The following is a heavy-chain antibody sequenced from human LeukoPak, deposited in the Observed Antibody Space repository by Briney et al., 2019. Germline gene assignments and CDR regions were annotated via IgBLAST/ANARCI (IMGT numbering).Heavy chain of an antibody. J-gene: IGHJ3*02. CDR3: ARARTRYSGSFGGAFDI. CDR2: IKQDGSEK. Sequence: HPGGSLRLSCAASGFTFSSYAMSWVRQAPGKGLEWVANIKQDGSEKYYVDSVRGRFTISRDNAKNSLYLQMNSLRAEDTAVYYCARARTRYSGSFGGAFDIWGQGTMVTVSS. V-gene: IGHV3-7*01. D-gene: IGHD1-26*01. CDR1: GFTFSSYA.